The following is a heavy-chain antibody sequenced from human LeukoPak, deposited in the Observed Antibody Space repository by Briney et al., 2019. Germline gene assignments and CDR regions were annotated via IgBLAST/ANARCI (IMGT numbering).Heavy chain of an antibody. V-gene: IGHV3-30*04. J-gene: IGHJ4*02. CDR1: GLTFSSYA. CDR3: ARALIAVAGPFDY. CDR2: ISYDGSNK. Sequence: GGSLRLSCAASGLTFSSYAMHWVRQAPGKGLEWVAVISYDGSNKYYADSVKGRFTISRDNSKNTLYLQMNSLRAEDTAVYYCARALIAVAGPFDYWGQGTLVTVSS. D-gene: IGHD6-19*01.